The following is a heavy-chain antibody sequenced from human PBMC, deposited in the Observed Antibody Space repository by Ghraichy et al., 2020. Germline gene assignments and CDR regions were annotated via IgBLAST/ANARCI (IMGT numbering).Heavy chain of an antibody. Sequence: SETLSLTCTVSGGSLSSYYWTWIRQPPGKGLEWIGYIYHSGSTNYNPSLKSRVTISVDTSKNQFSLKLNSVTAADTAVYYCARETPLQFRGGSYFDYWGQGALVTVSS. CDR2: IYHSGST. CDR3: ARETPLQFRGGSYFDY. D-gene: IGHD3-10*01. J-gene: IGHJ4*02. V-gene: IGHV4-59*01. CDR1: GGSLSSYY.